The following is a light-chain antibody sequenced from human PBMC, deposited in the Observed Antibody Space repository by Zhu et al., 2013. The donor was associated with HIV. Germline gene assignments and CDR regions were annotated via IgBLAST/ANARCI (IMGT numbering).Light chain of an antibody. CDR1: QSVSSTF. V-gene: IGKV3-20*01. J-gene: IGKJ5*01. Sequence: EIVLTQSPGTLSLSPGERATLSCRASQSVSSTFLAWYQQKLGQAPRLLIYGTSRRATGIPDRFSGSGYGTDFTLTISRLQPDDFAVYYCQQYGDSPITFGQGTRLQIK. CDR3: QQYGDSPIT. CDR2: GTS.